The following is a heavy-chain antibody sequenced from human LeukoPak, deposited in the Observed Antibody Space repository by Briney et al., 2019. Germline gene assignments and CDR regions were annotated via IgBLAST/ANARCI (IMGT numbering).Heavy chain of an antibody. V-gene: IGHV4-61*02. CDR1: GGSISSGSYY. D-gene: IGHD3-22*01. Sequence: PSETLSLTCTVSGGSISSGSYYWSWIRQPAGKGLEWIGRIYTSGSTNYNPSLKSRVTISVDTSKNHISLKLSSVTAADTAVYYCARDREYYDSSGYSDYWGQGTLVTVSS. CDR3: ARDREYYDSSGYSDY. CDR2: IYTSGST. J-gene: IGHJ4*02.